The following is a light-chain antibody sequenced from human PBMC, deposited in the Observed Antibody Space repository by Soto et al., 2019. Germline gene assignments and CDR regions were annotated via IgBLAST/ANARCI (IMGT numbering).Light chain of an antibody. CDR1: QSVLYSSNNKNY. CDR3: QHYYSPPFS. J-gene: IGKJ3*01. CDR2: WAS. Sequence: DIVMTQSPDSLAVSLGERATINCKSSQSVLYSSNNKNYLAWYQQKPGQPPKLLIYWASTRESGVPDRFSGSGSGTVFTLTISSLQAEDVAVYHCQHYYSPPFSFGPGTKVDIK. V-gene: IGKV4-1*01.